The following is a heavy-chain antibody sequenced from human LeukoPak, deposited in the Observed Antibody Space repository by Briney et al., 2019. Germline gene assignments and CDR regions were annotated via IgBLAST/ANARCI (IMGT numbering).Heavy chain of an antibody. CDR2: IIPIFGTA. CDR3: ARDSASSGWYEDYYGMDV. J-gene: IGHJ6*02. Sequence: SVKVSCKASGGTFSSYAISWVRQAPGQGLEWMGVIIPIFGTANYAQKFQGRVTITADESTSTAYMELSSLRSEDTAVYYCARDSASSGWYEDYYGMDVWGQGTTVTVSS. V-gene: IGHV1-69*13. CDR1: GGTFSSYA. D-gene: IGHD6-19*01.